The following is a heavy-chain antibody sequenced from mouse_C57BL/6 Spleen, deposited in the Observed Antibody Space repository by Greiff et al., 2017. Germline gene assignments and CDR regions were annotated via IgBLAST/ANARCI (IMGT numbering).Heavy chain of an antibody. V-gene: IGHV1-26*01. CDR2: INPNNGGT. CDR1: GYTFTDYY. J-gene: IGHJ2*01. D-gene: IGHD2-4*01. CDR3: ARVITDDY. Sequence: VQLQQSGPELVKPGASVKISCKASGYTFTDYYMNWVKQSHGKSLEWIGDINPNNGGTSYNQKFKGKATLTVDKSSSTAYMELRSLTSEDSAVYYCARVITDDYWGQGTTLTVSS.